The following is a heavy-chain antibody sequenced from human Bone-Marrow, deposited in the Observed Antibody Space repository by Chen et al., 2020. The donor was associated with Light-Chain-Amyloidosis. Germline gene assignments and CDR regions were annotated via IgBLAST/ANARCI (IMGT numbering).Heavy chain of an antibody. CDR2: IRGRGGSR. J-gene: IGHJ3*02. CDR3: AKDISYDDILPGYPADAFDI. V-gene: IGHV3-23*04. CDR1: GFAFSSYA. D-gene: IGHD3-9*01. Sequence: EVQLVESGGGLLQRGGSLRLSCAASGFAFSSYAMSWVRQAPGKGLGWVSTIRGRGGSRYYGDSVKGRLTISRENSKNALFLQMKSLRAEDTAVYYCAKDISYDDILPGYPADAFDIWGQGTMVTVSS.